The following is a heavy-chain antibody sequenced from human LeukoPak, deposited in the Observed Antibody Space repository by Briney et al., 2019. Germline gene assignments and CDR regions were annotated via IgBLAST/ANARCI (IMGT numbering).Heavy chain of an antibody. CDR3: GKDGGYGSGSYYPDY. CDR1: GFTFSSYG. CDR2: ICGGGSSA. J-gene: IGHJ4*02. V-gene: IGHV3-23*01. D-gene: IGHD3-10*01. Sequence: GGSLRLSCAASGFTFSSYGMNWVRQAPGKGLEWVSSICGGGSSASYADSVKGRFTMSRDNSKNTLYLQMNSLRAEDTAVYYCGKDGGYGSGSYYPDYWGQGTLVTVSS.